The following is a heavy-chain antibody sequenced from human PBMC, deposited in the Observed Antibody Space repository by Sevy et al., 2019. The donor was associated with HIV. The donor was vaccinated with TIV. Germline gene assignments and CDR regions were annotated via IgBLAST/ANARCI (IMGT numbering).Heavy chain of an antibody. CDR2: ISYDGSNK. Sequence: GGSLRLSCAASGFTFSSYGMHWVRQAPGKGLEWVAVISYDGSNKYYADSVKGRFTISRDNSKNTLYLQMNSLRAEDTAVYYCATLTVDLGRSARQGGYYYYYYGMDVWGQGTTVTVSS. J-gene: IGHJ6*02. D-gene: IGHD6-6*01. CDR3: ATLTVDLGRSARQGGYYYYYYGMDV. V-gene: IGHV3-30*03. CDR1: GFTFSSYG.